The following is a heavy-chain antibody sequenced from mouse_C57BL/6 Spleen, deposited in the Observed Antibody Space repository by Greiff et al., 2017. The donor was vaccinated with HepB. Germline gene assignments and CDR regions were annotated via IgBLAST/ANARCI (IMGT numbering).Heavy chain of an antibody. J-gene: IGHJ1*03. V-gene: IGHV5-17*01. CDR1: GFTFSDYG. Sequence: EVMLVESGGGLVKPGGSLKLSCAASGFTFSDYGMHWVRQAPEKGLEWVAYISSGSSTIYYADTVKGRFTISRDNAKNTLFLQMTSLRSEDTAMYYCARANYDYGFFVWGTGTTVTVSS. D-gene: IGHD2-4*01. CDR3: ARANYDYGFFV. CDR2: ISSGSSTI.